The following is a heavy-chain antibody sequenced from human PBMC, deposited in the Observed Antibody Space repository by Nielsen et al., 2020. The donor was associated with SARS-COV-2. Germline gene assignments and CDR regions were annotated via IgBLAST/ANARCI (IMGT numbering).Heavy chain of an antibody. J-gene: IGHJ6*02. Sequence: ASVKVSCKASGYTFTSYYMHWVRQAPGQGLEWMGIINTSGGSTSYAQKFQGRVTMTRDTSTSTVYMELSSLRSEDTAVYYCARARGWQQLYYYYGMDVWGQGTTVTVSS. V-gene: IGHV1-46*01. CDR2: INTSGGST. CDR3: ARARGWQQLYYYYGMDV. D-gene: IGHD6-13*01. CDR1: GYTFTSYY.